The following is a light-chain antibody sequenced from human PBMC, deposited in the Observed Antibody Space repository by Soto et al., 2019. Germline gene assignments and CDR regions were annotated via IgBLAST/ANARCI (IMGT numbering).Light chain of an antibody. J-gene: IGLJ1*01. V-gene: IGLV2-14*03. CDR3: KSYTTRGTYV. Sequence: QSALTQPASVSGSPGQSITISCTGTSSDVGGYNSASWYQHHPGKAPKLMIYDVSNRSSGVSSRFSGSKSDNTASLTISGLQAEDEADYYCKSYTTRGTYVFGTGTKVTVL. CDR2: DVS. CDR1: SSDVGGYNS.